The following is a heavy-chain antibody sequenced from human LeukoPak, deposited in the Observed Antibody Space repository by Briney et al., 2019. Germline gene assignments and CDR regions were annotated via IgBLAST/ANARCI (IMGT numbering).Heavy chain of an antibody. D-gene: IGHD2-15*01. J-gene: IGHJ4*02. CDR3: AKESLAGGGSCYYIDY. CDR2: ISGSGGST. Sequence: PGGSLRLSCAASGFTFSSYAMSWVRQAPGKGLEWVSAISGSGGSTYYADSVKGRFTISRDNSKNTLYLQTNSLRAEDTAVYYCAKESLAGGGSCYYIDYWGQGTLVTVSS. V-gene: IGHV3-23*01. CDR1: GFTFSSYA.